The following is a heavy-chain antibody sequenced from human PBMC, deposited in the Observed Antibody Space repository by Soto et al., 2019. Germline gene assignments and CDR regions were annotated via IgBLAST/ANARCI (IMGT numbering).Heavy chain of an antibody. CDR1: GGSFSGYY. Sequence: QVQLQQWGAGLLKPSETLSLTCAVYGGSFSGYYWSWIRQPPGKGLEWIGEINHSGSTNYNPSLKSLVTISVDASKNQFSLKLSSVTAADTAVYYCARGRRDYVWGSYRSSSAFDIWGQGTMVTVSS. CDR3: ARGRRDYVWGSYRSSSAFDI. D-gene: IGHD3-16*02. V-gene: IGHV4-34*01. CDR2: INHSGST. J-gene: IGHJ3*02.